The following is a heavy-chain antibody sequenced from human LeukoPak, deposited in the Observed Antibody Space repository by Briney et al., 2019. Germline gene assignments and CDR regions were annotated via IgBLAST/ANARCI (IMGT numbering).Heavy chain of an antibody. CDR1: GYSISSGYY. CDR3: ARSGYYYDSSGYYYFDY. J-gene: IGHJ4*02. Sequence: SETLSLTCTVSGYSISSGYYWSWIRQPAGKGLEWIGRIHTSGSTNYNPSLKSRVTMSVDTSKNQFSLKLSSVTAADTAVYYCARSGYYYDSSGYYYFDYWGQGTLVTVSS. V-gene: IGHV4-4*07. D-gene: IGHD3-22*01. CDR2: IHTSGST.